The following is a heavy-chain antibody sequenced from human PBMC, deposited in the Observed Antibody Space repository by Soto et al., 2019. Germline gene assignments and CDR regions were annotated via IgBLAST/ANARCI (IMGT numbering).Heavy chain of an antibody. D-gene: IGHD6-6*01. CDR2: ISSSSSYI. CDR1: GFTFSSYS. J-gene: IGHJ4*02. V-gene: IGHV3-21*01. CDR3: ARDLLLSYGTSSSYFDY. Sequence: EVQLVESGGGLVKPGGSLRLSCAASGFTFSSYSMNWVRQAPGKGLEWVSSISSSSSYIYYADSVKGRFTISRDNAKNSLYLQMNSLRAEDTAVYYCARDLLLSYGTSSSYFDYWGQGTLVTVSS.